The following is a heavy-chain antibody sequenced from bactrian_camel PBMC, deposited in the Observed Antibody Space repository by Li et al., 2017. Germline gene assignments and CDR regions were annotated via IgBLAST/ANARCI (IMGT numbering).Heavy chain of an antibody. D-gene: IGHD6*01. CDR1: AYTGGPFY. CDR2: IDTTGSP. J-gene: IGHJ4*01. V-gene: IGHV3S53*01. CDR3: AEGRGSRGEHCYSLNY. Sequence: HVQLVESGGGSAQAGGSLRLSCAASAYTGGPFYMAYFRQAPGKEREGVAAIDTTGSPTYTYSVKDRFTFSQDSAKSTVYLQLNNLQPDDTATYYCAEGRGSRGEHCYSLNYWGQGTQVTVS.